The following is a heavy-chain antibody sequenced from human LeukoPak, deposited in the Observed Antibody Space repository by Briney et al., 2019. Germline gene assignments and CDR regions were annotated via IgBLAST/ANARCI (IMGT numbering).Heavy chain of an antibody. CDR3: AKGLRSGTYYNAFHI. J-gene: IGHJ3*02. V-gene: IGHV3-30*18. Sequence: GGSLRLSCAASGFTFSSFGMHWVRQAPGKGLEWVALISDDGSNECYADSVKGRFTISRDNSENTLYLQMNSLRAEDTAVYYCAKGLRSGTYYNAFHIWGQGTMVTVSS. CDR1: GFTFSSFG. CDR2: ISDDGSNE. D-gene: IGHD3-10*01.